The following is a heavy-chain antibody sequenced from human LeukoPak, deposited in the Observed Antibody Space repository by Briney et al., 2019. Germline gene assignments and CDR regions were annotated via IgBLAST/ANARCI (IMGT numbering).Heavy chain of an antibody. D-gene: IGHD3-10*01. CDR1: GFSFGGYG. CDR2: VSNDGNDE. Sequence: PGGSLRLSCAASGFSFGGYGIHWVRQAPGEGLEWVAGVSNDGNDEYYAASVKGRFTISRDNSKNTLHLQMNSLRPVDTAVYFCAKHLRRNGRGGFDSWGHGTLVTVSS. J-gene: IGHJ4*01. V-gene: IGHV3-30*18. CDR3: AKHLRRNGRGGFDS.